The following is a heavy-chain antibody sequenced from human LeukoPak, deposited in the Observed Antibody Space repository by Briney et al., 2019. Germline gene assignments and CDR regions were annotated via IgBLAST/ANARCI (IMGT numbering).Heavy chain of an antibody. Sequence: GAPVTVSCKASGYTFTGYYMHWVRQAPGQGLEWMGWINPNSGGTNYAQKFQGRVTMTRDTSISTAYMELSRLRSDDTAVYYCARDWGTYYDILTGYRSLGYFDYWGQGTLVTVSS. CDR2: INPNSGGT. CDR1: GYTFTGYY. CDR3: ARDWGTYYDILTGYRSLGYFDY. J-gene: IGHJ4*02. V-gene: IGHV1-2*02. D-gene: IGHD3-9*01.